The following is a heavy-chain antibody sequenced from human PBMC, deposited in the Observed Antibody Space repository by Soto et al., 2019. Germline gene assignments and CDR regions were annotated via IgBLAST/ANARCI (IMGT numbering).Heavy chain of an antibody. CDR3: ARGRIIVAGGFDP. Sequence: QVQLVQSGAEVKKPGASVKVSCKASGYTFTSYDIIWARQATGQGLEWMGWMNPSTGNTDSAEKFQGRLTMTRNTSISTVYMELSSLSFEDTAVYYCARGRIIVAGGFDPWGQGTLATVSS. CDR1: GYTFTSYD. J-gene: IGHJ5*02. D-gene: IGHD6-19*01. V-gene: IGHV1-8*01. CDR2: MNPSTGNT.